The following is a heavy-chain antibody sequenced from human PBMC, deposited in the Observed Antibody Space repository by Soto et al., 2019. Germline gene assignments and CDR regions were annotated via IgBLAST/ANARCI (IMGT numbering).Heavy chain of an antibody. CDR3: ARDLTNYYDSSGYYALDY. CDR2: MNPNSGNT. Sequence: ASVKVSCKASGYTFTSYDINWVRQATGQGLEWMGWMNPNSGNTGYAQKFQGRVTMTRNTSISTAYMELSSLRSEDTAVYYCARDLTNYYDSSGYYALDYWGQGTLVTVSS. CDR1: GYTFTSYD. J-gene: IGHJ4*02. D-gene: IGHD3-22*01. V-gene: IGHV1-8*01.